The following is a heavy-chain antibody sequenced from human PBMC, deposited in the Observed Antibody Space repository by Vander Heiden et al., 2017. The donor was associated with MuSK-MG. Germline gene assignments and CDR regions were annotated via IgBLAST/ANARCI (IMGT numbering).Heavy chain of an antibody. J-gene: IGHJ5*02. CDR1: GFTFRSYS. CDR3: ARTTYYYDSSGYYLSWFDP. V-gene: IGHV3-48*01. D-gene: IGHD3-22*01. CDR2: ISSSSSTI. Sequence: EVQLVESGGGLVQPGGSLRHSCAAPGFTFRSYSMNWVRQAPGKGLEWVSYISSSSSTIYYADSVKGRFTISRDNAKNSLYLQMNSLRAEDTAVYYCARTTYYYDSSGYYLSWFDPWGQGTLVTVSS.